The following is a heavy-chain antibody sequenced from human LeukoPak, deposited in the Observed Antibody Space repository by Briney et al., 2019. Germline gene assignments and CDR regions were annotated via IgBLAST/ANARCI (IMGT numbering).Heavy chain of an antibody. CDR1: GFTFSNYA. V-gene: IGHV3-23*01. Sequence: GGSLRLSCAASGFTFSNYAVSWVRQAPGKGLEWVSAISGSGGSTYYADSVKGRFTISRDNSKNTLYLQMNSLRAEDTAVYYCAKDGGYSYAYFDYWGQGTLVTVSS. D-gene: IGHD5-18*01. CDR2: ISGSGGST. CDR3: AKDGGYSYAYFDY. J-gene: IGHJ4*02.